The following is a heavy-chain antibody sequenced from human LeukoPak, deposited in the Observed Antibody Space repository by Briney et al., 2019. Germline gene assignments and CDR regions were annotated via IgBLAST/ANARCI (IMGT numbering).Heavy chain of an antibody. CDR2: ISSGSSIM. J-gene: IGHJ4*02. CDR3: AKDRCSGGSCYSDY. V-gene: IGHV3-48*01. Sequence: GGSLRLSCVASGFTFGSYSMNWVRQAPGKGLEWVSYISSGSSIMYYADSVKGRFSISRDNSKNTLYLQMNSLRAEDTAVYYCAKDRCSGGSCYSDYWGQGTLVTVSS. CDR1: GFTFGSYS. D-gene: IGHD2-15*01.